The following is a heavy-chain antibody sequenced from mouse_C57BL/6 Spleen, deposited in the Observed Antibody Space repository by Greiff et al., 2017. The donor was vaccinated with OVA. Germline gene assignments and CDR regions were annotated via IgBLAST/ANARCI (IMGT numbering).Heavy chain of an antibody. J-gene: IGHJ3*01. D-gene: IGHD2-5*01. CDR1: GYAFSSSW. CDR2: IYPGDGDT. Sequence: QVQLQQSGPELVKPGASVKISCKASGYAFSSSWMNWVKQRPGKGLEWIGRIYPGDGDTNYNGKFKGKATLTADKSSSTAYMQLSSLTSEDSAVYFCASDSIYAFAYWGEGSLVTVSA. V-gene: IGHV1-82*01. CDR3: ASDSIYAFAY.